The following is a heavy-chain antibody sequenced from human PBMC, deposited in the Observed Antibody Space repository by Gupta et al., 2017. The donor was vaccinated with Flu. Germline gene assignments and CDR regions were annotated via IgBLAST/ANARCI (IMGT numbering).Heavy chain of an antibody. D-gene: IGHD2-2*01. CDR2: ISGSGSST. Sequence: EVQLLESGGGLVQPGGSLRLSCAASGFTFSCYALSWVRQAPGKGLEWVSAISGSGSSTYYADSVKGRFTISRDNSKNTLYLQMNSLRAEDTAVYYCAKDVSVVPAASVPDYWGQGTLVTVSS. V-gene: IGHV3-23*01. CDR1: GFTFSCYA. J-gene: IGHJ4*02. CDR3: AKDVSVVPAASVPDY.